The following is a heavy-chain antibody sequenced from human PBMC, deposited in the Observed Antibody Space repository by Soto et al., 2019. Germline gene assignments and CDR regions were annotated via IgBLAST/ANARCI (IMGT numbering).Heavy chain of an antibody. D-gene: IGHD3-10*01. CDR1: GFAFSSHP. V-gene: IGHV3-23*01. CDR2: ISDGGDLT. Sequence: GGSLRLACAASGFAFSSHPMSWVRQAPEKGLEWVAGISDGGDLTYNADSVRGRFTISRDNSRNTLYLQMNSLRAEDTAVYYCARRVIGSSRAFDIWGQGTMVTVSS. J-gene: IGHJ3*02. CDR3: ARRVIGSSRAFDI.